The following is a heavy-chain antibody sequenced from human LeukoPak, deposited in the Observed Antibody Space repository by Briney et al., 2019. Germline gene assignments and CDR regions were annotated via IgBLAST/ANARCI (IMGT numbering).Heavy chain of an antibody. D-gene: IGHD7-27*01. V-gene: IGHV4-59*01. CDR1: GGSISSYY. J-gene: IGHJ5*02. Sequence: SETLSLTCTVSGGSISSYYWSWIRQPPGKGLEWIGYIYYSGSTNYNPSLKSRVTISVDTPKNQFSLKLSSVTAADTAVYYCARDIWGQSPFDPWGQGTLVTVSS. CDR2: IYYSGST. CDR3: ARDIWGQSPFDP.